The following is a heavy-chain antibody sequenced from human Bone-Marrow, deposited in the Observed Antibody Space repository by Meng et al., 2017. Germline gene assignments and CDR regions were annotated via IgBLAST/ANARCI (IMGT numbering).Heavy chain of an antibody. Sequence: ARGKEPRALGKSYFKASGIPSPDYRVHWVRRAPGQGFEGMGPINPKSGETHYAQRFQGRVTMTGDTSISTAYMELSGLRSDDTAMYYCARDEDISAAGKLFGDYWGQGTLVTVSS. V-gene: IGHV1-2*06. D-gene: IGHD6-13*01. CDR2: INPKSGET. CDR1: GIPSPDYR. CDR3: ARDEDISAAGKLFGDY. J-gene: IGHJ4*02.